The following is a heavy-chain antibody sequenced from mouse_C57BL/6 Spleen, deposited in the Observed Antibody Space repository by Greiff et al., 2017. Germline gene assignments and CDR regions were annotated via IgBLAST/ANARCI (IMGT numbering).Heavy chain of an antibody. CDR1: GYAFTNYL. V-gene: IGHV1-54*01. Sequence: VQLQQSGAELVRPGTSVKVSCKASGYAFTNYLIEWVKQRPGQGLEWIGVINPGSGGTNYNEKFKGKATLTADKSSSTAYMQLSSLTSEDSAVYFCARLYYDYGFVYWGQGTTLTVSS. CDR3: ARLYYDYGFVY. J-gene: IGHJ2*01. D-gene: IGHD2-4*01. CDR2: INPGSGGT.